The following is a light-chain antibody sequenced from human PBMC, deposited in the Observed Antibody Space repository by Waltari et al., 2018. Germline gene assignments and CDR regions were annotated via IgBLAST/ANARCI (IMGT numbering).Light chain of an antibody. CDR2: QAS. CDR1: QSINTW. J-gene: IGKJ5*01. V-gene: IGKV1-5*03. CDR3: QQHNSYPIT. Sequence: DIQMTQSPSTLSASVGDRVTISCRASQSINTWLAWYQERPGKVPNLLIYQASTLKSGVPSRFSDSGSGTEFTLTISSLQPDDFATYYCQQHNSYPITFGQGTRLEIK.